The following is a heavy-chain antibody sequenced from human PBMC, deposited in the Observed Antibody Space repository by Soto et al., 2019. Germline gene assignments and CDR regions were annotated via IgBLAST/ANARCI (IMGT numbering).Heavy chain of an antibody. CDR1: GDSISNSDYY. V-gene: IGHV4-30-4*01. CDR2: IDYSGST. Sequence: QVQLQESGPGLVKPSQTLSLTCTVSGDSISNSDYYWNWIRQSPGKGLEWIAPIDYSGSTYYNPSLKSRVVISADTSKNLFSLKLRSVTAADTALYFCARDGPYYYVFDVWGQGTTVTVSS. J-gene: IGHJ6*02. CDR3: ARDGPYYYVFDV.